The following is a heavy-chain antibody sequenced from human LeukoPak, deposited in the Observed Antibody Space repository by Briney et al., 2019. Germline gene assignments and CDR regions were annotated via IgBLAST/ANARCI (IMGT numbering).Heavy chain of an antibody. CDR3: AVSFASTVVRFDY. D-gene: IGHD4-23*01. J-gene: IGHJ4*02. Sequence: ASVKVSCKASGYTFTSYAMNWVRQAPGQGLEWMGGIIPIFGTANYAQKFQGRVTITADESTSTAYMELSSLRSEDTAVYYCAVSFASTVVRFDYWGQGTLVTVSS. CDR1: GYTFTSYA. CDR2: IIPIFGTA. V-gene: IGHV1-69*13.